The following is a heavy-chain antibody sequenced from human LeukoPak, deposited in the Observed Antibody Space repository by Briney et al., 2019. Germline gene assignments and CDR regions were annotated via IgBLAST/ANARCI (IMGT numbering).Heavy chain of an antibody. V-gene: IGHV3-30*03. CDR3: ARVHRGYSFGRLDY. CDR2: ISTDGSNE. D-gene: IGHD5-12*01. CDR1: GFTFTNYG. Sequence: GGSLRLSCAASGFTFTNYGMHWVRQSPGKGLEWVAVISTDGSNEYYADSVKGRFTISRDNARNSLYLQMNSLRDEDTAVYYCARVHRGYSFGRLDYWGQGTLVTVSS. J-gene: IGHJ4*02.